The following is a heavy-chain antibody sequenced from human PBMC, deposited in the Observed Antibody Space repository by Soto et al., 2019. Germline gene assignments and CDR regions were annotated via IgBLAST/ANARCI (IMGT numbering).Heavy chain of an antibody. Sequence: QVQLVQSGAEVMGPWSSVKISCKASGYTFISFYIHWVRQAPGQVLEWMGIIHPSGGSTNYAQRFQGSVIVSRDTSTNTVYMQLSSRSSEDTAVYYCARWFGSGDYWGQGTLVTVSS. V-gene: IGHV1-46*03. CDR3: ARWFGSGDY. J-gene: IGHJ4*02. CDR1: GYTFISFY. D-gene: IGHD3-10*01. CDR2: IHPSGGST.